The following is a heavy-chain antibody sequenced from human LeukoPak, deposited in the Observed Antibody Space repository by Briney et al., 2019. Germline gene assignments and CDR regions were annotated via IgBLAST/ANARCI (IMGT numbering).Heavy chain of an antibody. V-gene: IGHV4-59*12. J-gene: IGHJ4*02. D-gene: IGHD6-6*01. CDR3: ATIAARPGVDY. CDR1: GGSISSYY. CDR2: IYYSGST. Sequence: PSETLSLTCTVSGGSISSYYWSWIRQPPGKGLEWIGYIYYSGSTNYSPSLKSRVTISVDTSKNQFSLKLSSVTAADTAVYYCATIAARPGVDYWGQGTLVTVSS.